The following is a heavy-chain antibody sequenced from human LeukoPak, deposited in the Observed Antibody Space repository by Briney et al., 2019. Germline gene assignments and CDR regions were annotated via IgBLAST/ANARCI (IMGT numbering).Heavy chain of an antibody. V-gene: IGHV4-39*01. CDR3: ATAGYSSGWYPTSYYYYYYGMDV. J-gene: IGHJ6*02. CDR1: GGSISSSSYY. D-gene: IGHD6-19*01. CDR2: IYYSRST. Sequence: SETLSLTCTVSGGSISSSSYYWGWIRQPPGKGLEWIGSIYYSRSTYYNPSLKSRVTISVDTSKNQFSLKLSSVTAADTAVYYCATAGYSSGWYPTSYYYYYYGMDVWGQGTTVTVSS.